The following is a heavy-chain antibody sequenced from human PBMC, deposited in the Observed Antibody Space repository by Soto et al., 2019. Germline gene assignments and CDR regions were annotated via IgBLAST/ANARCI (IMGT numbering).Heavy chain of an antibody. CDR3: ARAYCGGDCYYYYGMDV. D-gene: IGHD2-21*02. CDR1: GYAFTIYY. V-gene: IGHV1-46*01. J-gene: IGHJ6*02. Sequence: VSVNLSCKASGYAFTIYYMHWVRQAPRQGLEWMGIINPSGGSTSYAQKFQGRVTMTRDTSTSTVYMELSSLRSEDTAVYYCARAYCGGDCYYYYGMDVWGQGTTVTVSS. CDR2: INPSGGST.